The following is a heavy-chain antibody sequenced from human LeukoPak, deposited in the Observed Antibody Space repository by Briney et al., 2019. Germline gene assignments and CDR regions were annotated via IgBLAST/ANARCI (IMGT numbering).Heavy chain of an antibody. Sequence: GGSLRLSCAAPGFSFSSYEMNWVRQAPGKGLEWVSYISSSGNTIYYADSVRGRFTISRDNAKNSLYLQMNSPRAEDTAVYYCAKHPQDWGQGTLVSVSS. CDR3: AKHPQD. J-gene: IGHJ4*02. CDR2: ISSSGNTI. CDR1: GFSFSSYE. V-gene: IGHV3-48*03.